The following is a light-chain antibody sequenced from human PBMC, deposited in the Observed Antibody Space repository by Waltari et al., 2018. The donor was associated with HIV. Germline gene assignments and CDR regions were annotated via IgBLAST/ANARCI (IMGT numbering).Light chain of an antibody. CDR3: QAWDNKTGV. J-gene: IGLJ1*01. CDR1: KLGDKF. V-gene: IGLV3-1*01. CDR2: QDT. Sequence: SYDLIQPPSVSVSPGQTARITCSGDKLGDKFASWYQQRAGQSPVLVIYQDTKRPSGIPEQFSGSNSGNTATLTINGTQPMDEADYYCQAWDNKTGVFGPGTKVTVV.